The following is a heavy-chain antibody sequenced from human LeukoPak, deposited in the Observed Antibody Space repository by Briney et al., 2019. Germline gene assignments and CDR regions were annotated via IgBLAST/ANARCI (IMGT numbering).Heavy chain of an antibody. V-gene: IGHV1-69*13. CDR1: GGTFSSYA. D-gene: IGHD2-15*01. J-gene: IGHJ5*02. CDR3: ARVGGDCSGGSCYLFWFDP. Sequence: ASVKVSCKASGGTFSSYAISWVRQAPGQGLEWMGGIIPIFGTANYAQKFQGRVTITADESTSTAYMELSSLRSEDTAVYYCARVGGDCSGGSCYLFWFDPWGQGTLVTVSS. CDR2: IIPIFGTA.